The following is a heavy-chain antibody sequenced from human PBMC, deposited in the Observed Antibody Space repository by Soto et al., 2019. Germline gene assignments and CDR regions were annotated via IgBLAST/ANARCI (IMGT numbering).Heavy chain of an antibody. CDR1: GGSIDTPNW. CDR3: AREGFDHRTDS. V-gene: IGHV4-4*02. CDR2: MYPSGSS. Sequence: QVQLQASGPGLVKPSETLSLTCAVSGGSIDTPNWWSWYRRPPGKGLEWIGEMYPSGSSNRNPSLTSRVTLSLDTSNNHFSRKLTSLTAADTAIYYCAREGFDHRTDSWGQGIPGTVSS. J-gene: IGHJ4*02.